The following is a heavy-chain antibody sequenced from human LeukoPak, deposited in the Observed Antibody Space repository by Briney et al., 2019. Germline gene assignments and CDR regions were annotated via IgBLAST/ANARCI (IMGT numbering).Heavy chain of an antibody. J-gene: IGHJ4*02. CDR1: GYTFTGYY. V-gene: IGHV1-2*02. CDR3: ARAYDILTGYLSYFDY. CDR2: INPNSGGT. D-gene: IGHD3-9*01. Sequence: ASVKVSCKASGYTFTGYYMHWVRQAPGQGLEWMGWINPNSGGTNYAQKFQGRVTMTRDMSISTAYMELSRLRSDDTAVYYCARAYDILTGYLSYFDYWGQGTLVTVSS.